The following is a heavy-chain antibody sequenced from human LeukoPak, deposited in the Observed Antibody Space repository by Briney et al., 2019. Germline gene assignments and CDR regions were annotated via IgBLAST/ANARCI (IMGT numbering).Heavy chain of an antibody. J-gene: IGHJ4*02. D-gene: IGHD3-16*02. Sequence: SETLSLTCTVSGGSISSYYWSWIRQPPGKGLEWIGYTYYSGSTNYNPSLKSRVTISVDTSKNQFSLKLSSVTAADTAVYYCAGFTFGGVIVDYWGQGTLVTVSS. CDR1: GGSISSYY. V-gene: IGHV4-59*08. CDR3: AGFTFGGVIVDY. CDR2: TYYSGST.